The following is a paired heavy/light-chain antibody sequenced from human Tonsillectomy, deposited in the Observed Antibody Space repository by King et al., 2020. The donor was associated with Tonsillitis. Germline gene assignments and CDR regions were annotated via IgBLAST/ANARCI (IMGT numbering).Light chain of an antibody. J-gene: IGLJ2*01. CDR1: SSNIGKNY. V-gene: IGLV1-51*01. CDR2: DTD. CDR3: GTWDSSLSPGVV. Sequence: QSVLTQPPSVSAAPGQKVTISCSGSSSNIGKNYVSWYQQFPGTAPKLLIYDTDKRPSGIPDRFSGSKSGTSATLAITGLQTGDEADYYCGTWDSSLSPGVVLGGGTKLTVL.
Heavy chain of an antibody. J-gene: IGHJ2*01. CDR1: GGSISSSSYY. CDR2: IYYSGST. CDR3: ARLPYDYIWGNSRPRSFYFDL. Sequence: QPQLQESGPGLVKPSETLYLTCTVSGGSISSSSYYWGWVRQPPGKGLEWIGSIYYSGSTYYKPSLKSRVTISVDTSKNQFSLELTSVTAADTAVYYCARLPYDYIWGNSRPRSFYFDLWGRGSLVTVSS. V-gene: IGHV4-39*01. D-gene: IGHD3-16*02.